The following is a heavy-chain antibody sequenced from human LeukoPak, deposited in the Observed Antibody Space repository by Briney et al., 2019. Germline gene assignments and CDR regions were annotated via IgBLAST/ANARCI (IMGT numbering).Heavy chain of an antibody. CDR1: GFTFSSYA. CDR2: ISGSGGST. Sequence: PGVSLRLSCAASGFTFSSYAMSWLRQAPGKGLEWVSAISGSGGSTYYADSGRGRFTISRDNSKNTLYLQMNRLRAEDMAVYYCAKGRPQAGYSTSWAHRGFDYCGQGTLVTASS. J-gene: IGHJ4*02. V-gene: IGHV3-23*01. D-gene: IGHD6-13*01. CDR3: AKGRPQAGYSTSWAHRGFDY.